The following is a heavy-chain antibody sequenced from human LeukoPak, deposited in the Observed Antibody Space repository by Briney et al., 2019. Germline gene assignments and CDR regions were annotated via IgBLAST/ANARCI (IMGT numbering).Heavy chain of an antibody. CDR2: INHSGST. Sequence: SETLSLTCAVYGGSFSGYYWSWIRQPPGKGLEWIGEINHSGSTNYNPSLKSRVTISVDTSKNQFSLKLSSVTAADTAVYYCAGGHRLICTNGVCPYYYYYMDVWGKGTTVTVSS. J-gene: IGHJ6*03. CDR1: GGSFSGYY. CDR3: AGGHRLICTNGVCPYYYYYMDV. V-gene: IGHV4-34*01. D-gene: IGHD2-8*01.